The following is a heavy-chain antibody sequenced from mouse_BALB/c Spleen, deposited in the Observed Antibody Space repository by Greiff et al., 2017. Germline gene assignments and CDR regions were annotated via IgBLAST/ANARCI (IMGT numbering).Heavy chain of an antibody. V-gene: IGHV14-3*02. Sequence: EVKLQQSGAELVKPGASVKLSCTASGFNIKDTYMHWVKQRPEQGLEWIGRIDPANGNTKYDPKFQGKATITADTSSNTAYLQLSSLTSEDTAVYYCALYGTYAMDYWGQGTSVTVSS. CDR3: ALYGTYAMDY. J-gene: IGHJ4*01. D-gene: IGHD2-10*02. CDR2: IDPANGNT. CDR1: GFNIKDTY.